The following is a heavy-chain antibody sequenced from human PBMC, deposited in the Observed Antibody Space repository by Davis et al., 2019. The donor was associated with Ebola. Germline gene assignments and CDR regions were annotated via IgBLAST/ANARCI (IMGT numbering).Heavy chain of an antibody. Sequence: PSETLSLTCAVYGGSFSGYYWSWIRQPPGKGLEWIGEINHSGSTNYNPSLKSRVTISVDTSKNQFSLKLSSVTAADTAVYYCARGISLTIYFDWFGDAFDIWGQGTMVTVSS. CDR1: GGSFSGYY. CDR3: ARGISLTIYFDWFGDAFDI. J-gene: IGHJ3*02. V-gene: IGHV4-34*01. CDR2: INHSGST. D-gene: IGHD3-9*01.